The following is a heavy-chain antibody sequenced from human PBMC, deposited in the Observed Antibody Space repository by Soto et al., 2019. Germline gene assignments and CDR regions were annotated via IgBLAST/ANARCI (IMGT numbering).Heavy chain of an antibody. J-gene: IGHJ5*02. CDR3: AAIAGWGIWFEL. V-gene: IGHV1-3*01. D-gene: IGHD3-16*01. CDR1: GYTFTNYA. Sequence: AASVKVSCKASGYTFTNYAIHWVRQAPGQSLEWMGWINAGNGNTKYSQKFQGRVTITRDTSATTAYMDLGILRSEDTAVYYCAAIAGWGIWFELWGQGTLVTESS. CDR2: INAGNGNT.